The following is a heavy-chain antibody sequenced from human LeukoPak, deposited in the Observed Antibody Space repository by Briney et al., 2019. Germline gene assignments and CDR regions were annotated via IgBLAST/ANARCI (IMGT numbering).Heavy chain of an antibody. J-gene: IGHJ4*02. CDR3: ASAQGSSWYKRWDY. V-gene: IGHV4-39*01. CDR1: GGSISSSSYY. CDR2: IYYSGST. D-gene: IGHD6-13*01. Sequence: SETLSLTCTVSGGSISSSSYYWGWIRQPPGKGLARIGSIYYSGSTYYNPSLKSRVAISLDTSKNQFSLKLSSVTAADTAVYYCASAQGSSWYKRWDYSGQGTPVTVSS.